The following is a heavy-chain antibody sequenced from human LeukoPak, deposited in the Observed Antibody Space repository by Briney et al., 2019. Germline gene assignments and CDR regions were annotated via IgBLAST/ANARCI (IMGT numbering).Heavy chain of an antibody. D-gene: IGHD6-6*01. CDR2: TYYRSKWYN. Sequence: SQTLSLTCAISGDSASSNSAAWNWIRQCPSRGLEWLGRTYYRSKWYNDYAVSVKSRIAINPDTSKNQFSLQLNSVTPEDTAVYYCARAIIAARPLYYYYGVDVWGQGTTVTVSS. CDR3: ARAIIAARPLYYYYGVDV. J-gene: IGHJ6*02. CDR1: GDSASSNSAA. V-gene: IGHV6-1*01.